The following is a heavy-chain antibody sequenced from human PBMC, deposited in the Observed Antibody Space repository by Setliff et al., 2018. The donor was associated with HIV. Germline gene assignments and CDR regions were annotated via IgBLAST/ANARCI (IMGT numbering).Heavy chain of an antibody. CDR2: GNRGRRT. D-gene: IGHD3-22*01. V-gene: IGHV4-34*01. CDR1: GGSFSDYY. Sequence: SETLSLTCALYGGSFSDYYWSWIRQPPGMGLEWIGEGNRGRRTNYNSSLKSRVTISIDTSRNHFSLKVSSVTAAETAVYYCAREIPYSYGGRGHPLWGQGTLVTVSS. J-gene: IGHJ4*02. CDR3: AREIPYSYGGRGHPL.